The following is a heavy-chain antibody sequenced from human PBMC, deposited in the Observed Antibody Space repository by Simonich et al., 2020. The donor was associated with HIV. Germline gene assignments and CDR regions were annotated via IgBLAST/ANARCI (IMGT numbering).Heavy chain of an antibody. CDR3: ARVQRWFDP. J-gene: IGHJ5*02. V-gene: IGHV1-8*03. CDR2: MNPNSGNT. CDR1: GYTFTSYD. Sequence: QVQLLQLGAEVKKPASSVKVSCQASGYTFTSYDIKWVRQATGQGLEWMGRMNPNSGNTDYAQKFQGRVTITRDTSISIAYMELSSLRSEDTAVYYCARVQRWFDPWGQGTLVTVSS.